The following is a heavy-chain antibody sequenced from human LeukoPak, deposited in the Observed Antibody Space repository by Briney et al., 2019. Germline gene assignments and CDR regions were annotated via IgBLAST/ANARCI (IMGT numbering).Heavy chain of an antibody. CDR3: AKLPDGYNYYFDY. Sequence: GGSLRLSCAASGFTFSSYATSWVRQAPGKGLEWVSAISGSGGSTYYADSVKGRFTISRDNSKNTLYLQMNSLRAEDTAVYYCAKLPDGYNYYFDYWGQGTLVTVSS. J-gene: IGHJ4*02. CDR1: GFTFSSYA. D-gene: IGHD5-24*01. V-gene: IGHV3-23*01. CDR2: ISGSGGST.